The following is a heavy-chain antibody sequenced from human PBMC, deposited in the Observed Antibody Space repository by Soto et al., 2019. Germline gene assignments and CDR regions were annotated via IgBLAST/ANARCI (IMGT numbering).Heavy chain of an antibody. D-gene: IGHD2-8*01. J-gene: IGHJ6*02. CDR3: ARMVYATLYYYYGMDV. CDR2: ISAYNGNT. CDR1: GYTFTSYG. Sequence: ASVKVSCKASGYTFTSYGISWVLQAPGQGLEWMGWISAYNGNTNYAQKLQGRVTMTTDTSTSTAYMELRSLRSDDTAVYYCARMVYATLYYYYGMDVWGQGTTVTVSS. V-gene: IGHV1-18*04.